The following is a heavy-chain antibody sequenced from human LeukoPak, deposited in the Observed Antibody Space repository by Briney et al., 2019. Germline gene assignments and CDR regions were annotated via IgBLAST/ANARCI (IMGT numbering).Heavy chain of an antibody. D-gene: IGHD2-21*01. CDR2: IIPIFGTA. Sequence: SVKVSCKASGGTFSSYAISWVRQAPGQGLEWMGRIIPIFGTANYAQKFQGRVTITADKSTSPAYMELSSLRSEDTAVYYCHRVVGISDAFDIWGQGTMVTVSS. CDR1: GGTFSSYA. V-gene: IGHV1-69*06. J-gene: IGHJ3*02. CDR3: HRVVGISDAFDI.